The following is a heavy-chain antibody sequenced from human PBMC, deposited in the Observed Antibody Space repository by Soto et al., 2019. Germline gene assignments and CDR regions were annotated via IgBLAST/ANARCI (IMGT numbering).Heavy chain of an antibody. V-gene: IGHV3-33*01. J-gene: IGHJ4*02. CDR3: ARGLRGHYDSSGYGLDY. CDR2: IWYDGSNK. CDR1: GFTFSSYG. Sequence: GGSLRLSCAASGFTFSSYGMHWVRQAPGKGLEWVAVIWYDGSNKYYADSVKGRFTISRDNSKNTLYLQMNSLRAEDTAVYYCARGLRGHYDSSGYGLDYWGQGTLVTVSS. D-gene: IGHD3-22*01.